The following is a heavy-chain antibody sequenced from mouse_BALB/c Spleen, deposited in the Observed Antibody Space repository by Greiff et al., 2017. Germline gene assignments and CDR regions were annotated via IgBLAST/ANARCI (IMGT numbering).Heavy chain of an antibody. CDR3: TRSYWDVRYFDV. V-gene: IGHV6-6*02. D-gene: IGHD4-1*01. Sequence: DVMLVESGGGLVQPGGSMKLSCVASGFTFSNYWMNWVRQSPEKGLEWVAEIRLKSNNYATHYAESVKGRFTISRDDSKSSVYLQMNNLRAEDTGIYYCTRSYWDVRYFDVWAQGPRSPSPQ. CDR1: GFTFSNYW. J-gene: IGHJ1*01. CDR2: IRLKSNNYAT.